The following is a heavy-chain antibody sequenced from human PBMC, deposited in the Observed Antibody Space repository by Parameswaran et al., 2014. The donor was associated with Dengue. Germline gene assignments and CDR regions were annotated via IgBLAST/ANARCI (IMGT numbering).Heavy chain of an antibody. CDR1: GGSFSGYY. J-gene: IGHJ5*02. D-gene: IGHD6-13*01. Sequence: SQTLSLTCAVYGGSFSGYYWSWIRQPPGKGLEWIGEINHSGSTNYNPSLKSRVTISVDTSKNQFSLKLSSVTAADTAVYYCARRQLGRRNWFDPWGQGTLVTVSS. CDR2: INHSGST. V-gene: IGHV4-34*01. CDR3: ARRQLGRRNWFDP.